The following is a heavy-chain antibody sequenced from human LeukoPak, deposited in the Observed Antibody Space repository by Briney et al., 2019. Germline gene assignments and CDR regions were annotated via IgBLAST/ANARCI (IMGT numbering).Heavy chain of an antibody. V-gene: IGHV4-59*01. J-gene: IGHJ4*02. D-gene: IGHD1-14*01. CDR2: LYYTGST. CDR1: GGSMSTYY. Sequence: PSETLSLTCTVSGGSMSTYYWTWIRHPPGKGLEWIGFLYYTGSTNYNPSLKSRVTISVDTSKNQLSLKLSSVTAADTAVYYCAGMRITTPTVRTLDYWGQGTLVTVSS. CDR3: AGMRITTPTVRTLDY.